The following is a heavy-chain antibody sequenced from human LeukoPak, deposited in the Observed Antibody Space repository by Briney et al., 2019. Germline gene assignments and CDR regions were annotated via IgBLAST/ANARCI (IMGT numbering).Heavy chain of an antibody. D-gene: IGHD2-21*02. J-gene: IGHJ4*02. V-gene: IGHV4-59*01. CDR2: IHSSGST. CDR3: ARPAYCGANCYYYFDY. Sequence: PSETLSLTCTVSGGSISSYFWYWIGQPPGKGLELIGYIHSSGSTNYNPSLKTRVTISVDTSKNQFSLNLSSVTAADTAVYYCARPAYCGANCYYYFDYWGQGTLVTVSS. CDR1: GGSISSYF.